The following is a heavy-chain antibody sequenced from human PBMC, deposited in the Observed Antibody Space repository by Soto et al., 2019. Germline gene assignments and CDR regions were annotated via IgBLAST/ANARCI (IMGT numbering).Heavy chain of an antibody. Sequence: QVQLVQSGAEVKKPGSSVKVSCKASGGTFSSYAISWVRQAPGQGLEWMGGIIPIFGTANYAQKFQGRVRITADEYTSTAYMELSSLRSEDTAVYYCARVRVRFLEWLGSEGWGQGTLVTVSS. CDR3: ARVRVRFLEWLGSEG. CDR2: IIPIFGTA. CDR1: GGTFSSYA. V-gene: IGHV1-69*12. J-gene: IGHJ4*02. D-gene: IGHD3-3*01.